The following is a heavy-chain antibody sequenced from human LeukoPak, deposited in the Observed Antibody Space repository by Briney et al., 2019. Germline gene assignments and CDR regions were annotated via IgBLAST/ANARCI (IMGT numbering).Heavy chain of an antibody. CDR3: AREEFDY. CDR1: GFTFHDFA. CDR2: ISGNGGST. Sequence: GGSLRLSCAASGFTFHDFAMSWVRQAPGKGLEWVYGISGNGGSTGYADSVKGRFTISRDNAKNSLYLQMNSLRAEDTALYYCAREEFDYWGQGTLVTVSS. J-gene: IGHJ4*02. V-gene: IGHV3-20*04.